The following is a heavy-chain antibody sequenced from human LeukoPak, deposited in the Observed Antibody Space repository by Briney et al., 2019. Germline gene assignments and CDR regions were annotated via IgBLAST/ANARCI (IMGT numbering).Heavy chain of an antibody. J-gene: IGHJ4*02. V-gene: IGHV1-46*01. CDR3: ARTYYYDSSGYYFDY. D-gene: IGHD3-22*01. Sequence: ASVKVSCKASGYTFTSYYMHWVRQAPGQGLEWMGIINPSGGSASYAQKFQGRVTMTRDTSTSTVYMELSSLRSEDTAVYYCARTYYYDSSGYYFDYWGQGTLVTVSS. CDR1: GYTFTSYY. CDR2: INPSGGSA.